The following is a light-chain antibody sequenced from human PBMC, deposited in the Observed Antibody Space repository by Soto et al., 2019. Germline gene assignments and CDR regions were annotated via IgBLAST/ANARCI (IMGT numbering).Light chain of an antibody. CDR1: ESIDNW. Sequence: DIQVTQSPSTLSASVGDAVTITCRASESIDNWLAWYQQKPGKAPKLLIFAASTLVRGVPSKFSGRGSGTDFTLTISRLEPEDFAVYYCQQYGSPTWTFGQGTKVDIK. V-gene: IGKV1-5*01. J-gene: IGKJ1*01. CDR2: AAS. CDR3: QQYGSPTWT.